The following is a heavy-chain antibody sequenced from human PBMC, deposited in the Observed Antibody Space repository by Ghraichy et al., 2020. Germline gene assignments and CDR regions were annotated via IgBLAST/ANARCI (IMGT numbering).Heavy chain of an antibody. CDR3: ARAPIGGYYYYGMDV. D-gene: IGHD3-16*01. CDR2: ISAYNGNT. CDR1: GYTFTSYG. J-gene: IGHJ6*02. Sequence: ASVKVSCKASGYTFTSYGISWVRQAPGQGLEWMGWISAYNGNTNYAQKLQGRVTMTTDTSTSTAYMELRSLRSDDTAVYYCARAPIGGYYYYGMDVWGQGTTVTVSS. V-gene: IGHV1-18*01.